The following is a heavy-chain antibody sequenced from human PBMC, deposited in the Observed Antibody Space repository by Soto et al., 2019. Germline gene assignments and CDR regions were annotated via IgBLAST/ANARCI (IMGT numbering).Heavy chain of an antibody. J-gene: IGHJ6*03. CDR1: GYTFTSYG. V-gene: IGHV1-18*01. D-gene: IGHD6-6*01. CDR2: ISAYNGNT. Sequence: ASVKVSCKASGYTFTSYGISWVRQAPGQGLEWMGWISAYNGNTNYAQKLQGRVTMTTETSTSTAYMELRSLRSDDTAVYYCACNIAARPGDYYYYMDVWGKGTTVTVSS. CDR3: ACNIAARPGDYYYYMDV.